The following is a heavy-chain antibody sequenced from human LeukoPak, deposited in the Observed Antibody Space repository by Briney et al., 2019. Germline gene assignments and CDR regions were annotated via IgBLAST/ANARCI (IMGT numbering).Heavy chain of an antibody. V-gene: IGHV1-8*01. J-gene: IGHJ4*02. CDR2: MNPHSGNT. CDR1: GYTFTTYD. CDR3: TRGPIPGNF. Sequence: GASVKVSCKASGYTFTTYDINWVRQATGQGLEWMGWMNPHSGNTGYAQKFQGRVAMTRDTSINTAYMELSSLTSDDTAVYYCTRGPIPGNFWGQGTLVTVSS. D-gene: IGHD3-10*01.